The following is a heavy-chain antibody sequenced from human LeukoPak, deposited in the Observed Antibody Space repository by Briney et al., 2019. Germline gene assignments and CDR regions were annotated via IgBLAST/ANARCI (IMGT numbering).Heavy chain of an antibody. CDR3: AKVGHGFWSGYSWFDP. CDR1: GFTFSSYA. CDR2: ISGSGGST. Sequence: GGSLRLSCAASGFTFSSYAMSWVRQAPGKGLEWVSAISGSGGSTYYADSVKGRFTISRDNSKNTLYLQMNSLRAEDTAVYYCAKVGHGFWSGYSWFDPWGQGTLVTVSS. J-gene: IGHJ5*02. V-gene: IGHV3-23*01. D-gene: IGHD3-3*01.